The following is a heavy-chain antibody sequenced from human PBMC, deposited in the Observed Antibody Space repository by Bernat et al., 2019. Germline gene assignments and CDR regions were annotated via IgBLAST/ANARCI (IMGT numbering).Heavy chain of an antibody. D-gene: IGHD6-19*01. J-gene: IGHJ2*01. CDR3: ARTTFVAALYWYFDL. Sequence: EVQLVQSGAEVKKPGESLKISCKGSGYSFTSYWIGWVRQMPGKGLEWMGIIYPGDSDTRYSPSFQGQVTISADKSISNAYLQWSSLEASDTAMYYCARTTFVAALYWYFDLWGRGTLVTVCS. V-gene: IGHV5-51*01. CDR2: IYPGDSDT. CDR1: GYSFTSYW.